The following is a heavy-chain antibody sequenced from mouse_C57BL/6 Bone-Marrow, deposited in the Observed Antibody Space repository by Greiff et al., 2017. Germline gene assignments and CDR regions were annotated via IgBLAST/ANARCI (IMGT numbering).Heavy chain of an antibody. D-gene: IGHD2-3*01. V-gene: IGHV6-3*01. J-gene: IGHJ2*01. CDR3: TGDGYPYYFDY. CDR1: GFTFSNYW. CDR2: IRLKSDNYAT. Sequence: EVQLQQSGGGLVQPGGSMKLSCVASGFTFSNYWMNWVRQSPEKGLEWVAQIRLKSDNYATHYAESVKGRFTISRDDSKSSVYLQMNNLRAEDTGIYYCTGDGYPYYFDYWGQGTTLTVSS.